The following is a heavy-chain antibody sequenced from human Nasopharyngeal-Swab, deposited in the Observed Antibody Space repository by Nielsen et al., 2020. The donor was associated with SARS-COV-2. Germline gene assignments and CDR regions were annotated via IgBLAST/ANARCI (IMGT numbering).Heavy chain of an antibody. CDR1: GGSISSYY. J-gene: IGHJ4*02. V-gene: IGHV4-59*08. CDR2: IYYSGST. Sequence: GSLRLSCTVSGGSISSYYWSWIRQPPGKGLEWIGYIYYSGSTNYNPSLKSRVTISVDTSTNQFSLKLRSVTAPGTAVYYCARAGVDISTGSSGGCFDYWGQGTLVTVSS. CDR3: ARAGVDISTGSSGGCFDY. D-gene: IGHD3-9*01.